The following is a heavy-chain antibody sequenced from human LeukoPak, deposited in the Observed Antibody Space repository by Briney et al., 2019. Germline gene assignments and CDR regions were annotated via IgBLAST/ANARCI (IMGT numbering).Heavy chain of an antibody. CDR3: ARVREPSGEYYIYFFDY. CDR2: IFPGDSDT. CDR1: GYSFSTFW. V-gene: IGHV5-51*01. D-gene: IGHD2/OR15-2a*01. J-gene: IGHJ4*02. Sequence: GESLKISCKASGYSFSTFWIGWVRQVPGKGLEWMGMIFPGDSDTRYNPSFQGQVTIPADKSSSTAFLQWSSLKASDTATYYCARVREPSGEYYIYFFDYWGQGALVTVSS.